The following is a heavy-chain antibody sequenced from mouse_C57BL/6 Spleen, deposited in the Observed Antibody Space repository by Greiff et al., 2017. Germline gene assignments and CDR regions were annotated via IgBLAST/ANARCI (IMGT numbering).Heavy chain of an antibody. Sequence: EVMLVESGGGLVKPGGSLKLSCAASGFTFSDYGMHWVRQAPETGLAWVAYISSGSSTLYYAATVKGRFTISRDTAKNTLCLQMTSLRSEDTAMYYCARDLPWCAYWGQGTLVTVSA. CDR1: GFTFSDYG. CDR3: ARDLPWCAY. J-gene: IGHJ3*01. V-gene: IGHV5-17*01. D-gene: IGHD2-1*01. CDR2: ISSGSSTL.